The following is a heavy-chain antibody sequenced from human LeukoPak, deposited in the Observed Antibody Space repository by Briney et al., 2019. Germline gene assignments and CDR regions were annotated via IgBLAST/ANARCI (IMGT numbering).Heavy chain of an antibody. D-gene: IGHD6-13*01. CDR2: ISGSGGST. CDR3: AKWAAAADTQFDY. CDR1: GFTVSSNY. Sequence: GGSLRLSCAASGFTVSSNYMNWVRQAPGMGLEWVSAISGSGGSTYYADSVKGRFTISRDNSNNTLYLQMNSLRAEDTAVYYCAKWAAAADTQFDYWGQGTLVTVSS. J-gene: IGHJ4*02. V-gene: IGHV3-23*01.